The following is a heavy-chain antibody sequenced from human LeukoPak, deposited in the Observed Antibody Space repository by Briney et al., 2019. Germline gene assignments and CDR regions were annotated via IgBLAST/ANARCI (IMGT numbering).Heavy chain of an antibody. CDR2: INHSGST. Sequence: SETLSLTCAVYGGSFSGYYWGWIRQPPGKGLEWIGEINHSGSTNYNPSLKSRVTISVDTSKNQFSLKLSSVTAADTAVYYCASGSIIAAAGHYGMDVWGQGTTVTVSS. J-gene: IGHJ6*02. CDR3: ASGSIIAAAGHYGMDV. D-gene: IGHD6-13*01. CDR1: GGSFSGYY. V-gene: IGHV4-34*01.